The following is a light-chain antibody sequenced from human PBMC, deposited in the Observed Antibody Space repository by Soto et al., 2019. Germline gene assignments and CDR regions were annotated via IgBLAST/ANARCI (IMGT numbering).Light chain of an antibody. V-gene: IGKV1-8*01. CDR3: QQYDSYPPT. J-gene: IGKJ1*01. Sequence: AILMTQSPSSLSASTGDRVTITCRASQGISSYLAWYQQKPGKAPKLLIYAASTLQSGVPSRFSGSGSGTDFTLTISCLQAEDFATYYCQQYDSYPPTFGQGTKVEIK. CDR2: AAS. CDR1: QGISSY.